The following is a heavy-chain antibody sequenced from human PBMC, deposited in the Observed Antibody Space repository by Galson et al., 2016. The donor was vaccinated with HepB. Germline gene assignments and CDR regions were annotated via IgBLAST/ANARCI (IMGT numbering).Heavy chain of an antibody. CDR1: GFTFSTSG. CDR3: ARELVRSAFDL. V-gene: IGHV3-48*02. D-gene: IGHD6-6*01. CDR2: ISSSISTI. Sequence: SLRLSCAGSGFTFSTSGLNWVRQAPGKGLQWISYISSSISTIYYADSVVGRFTISRDNAKNSVYLQMNNLRDEDTGVYYCARELVRSAFDLWGQGTLVTVSS. J-gene: IGHJ3*01.